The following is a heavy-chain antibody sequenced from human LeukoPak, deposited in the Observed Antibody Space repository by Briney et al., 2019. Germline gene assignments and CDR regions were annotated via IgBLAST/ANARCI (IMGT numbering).Heavy chain of an antibody. CDR3: ARGGAGWYVSVFDP. D-gene: IGHD6-19*01. J-gene: IGHJ5*02. CDR1: GDSVSNNGAS. Sequence: SQTLSLTCAISGDSVSNNGASWNWIRQSPSRGLEWLGRTYYRTRWYFDYAVSVRSRATINPDTSKNQFSLQLDSVTPEDTAVYYCARGGAGWYVSVFDPWGQGTLVTVSS. V-gene: IGHV6-1*01. CDR2: TYYRTRWYF.